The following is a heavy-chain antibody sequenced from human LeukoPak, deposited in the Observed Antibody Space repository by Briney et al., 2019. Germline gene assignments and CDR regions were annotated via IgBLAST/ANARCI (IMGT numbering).Heavy chain of an antibody. J-gene: IGHJ4*02. Sequence: GGSLRLSCAASGLTFVNNSMSWVRQAPGKGLEWVSTITDGGGTTYYAASVKGRFTISRDNSKTTLYLQMRKLRAEDWAVFYCAKKRDGARYNADFDHWVQGTVVSVCS. CDR1: GLTFVNNS. CDR3: AKKRDGARYNADFDH. CDR2: ITDGGGTT. V-gene: IGHV3-23*01. D-gene: IGHD4-17*01.